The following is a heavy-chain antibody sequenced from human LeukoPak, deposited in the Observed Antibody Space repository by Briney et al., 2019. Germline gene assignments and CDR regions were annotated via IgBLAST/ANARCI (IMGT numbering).Heavy chain of an antibody. J-gene: IGHJ4*02. CDR3: ARYYYDLLTGYYAVDY. CDR1: GFTFSSYE. D-gene: IGHD3-9*01. CDR2: ISSSGSTI. Sequence: PGGSLRLSCAASGFTFSSYEMNWVRQAPGKGLEWVSYISSSGSTIYYADSVKGRFTISRDNAKNSLYLQMNSLRAEDTAVYYCARYYYDLLTGYYAVDYWGQGTLVTVSS. V-gene: IGHV3-48*03.